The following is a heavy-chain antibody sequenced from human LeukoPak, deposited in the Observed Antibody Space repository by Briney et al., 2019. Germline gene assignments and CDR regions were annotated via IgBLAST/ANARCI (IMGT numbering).Heavy chain of an antibody. J-gene: IGHJ4*02. CDR1: GDSISTSSSY. Sequence: PSETLSLTCSVSGDSISTSSSYWGWIRQPPGKGLEWIGSIYYSGSTYYNTSLKSRVTISVDTSKNQFSLKLSSVTAADTAVYYCARDLRTYGGNSDGLDYWGQGTLVTVSS. V-gene: IGHV4-39*07. CDR3: ARDLRTYGGNSDGLDY. CDR2: IYYSGST. D-gene: IGHD4-23*01.